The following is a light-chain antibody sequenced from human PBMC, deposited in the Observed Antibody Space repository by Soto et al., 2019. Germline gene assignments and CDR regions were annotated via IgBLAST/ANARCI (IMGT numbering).Light chain of an antibody. CDR2: GAS. V-gene: IGKV3-20*01. Sequence: DIVLTQSPGTLSSSPGERATLSCRASRRVGSTYLAWYQQRPGQAPRLLIYGASSRATGVPDRFSGSGSGTDFTLTISRLEADDFAVYYCQQYDSSPQTFGQGTAVEFK. J-gene: IGKJ1*01. CDR1: RRVGSTY. CDR3: QQYDSSPQT.